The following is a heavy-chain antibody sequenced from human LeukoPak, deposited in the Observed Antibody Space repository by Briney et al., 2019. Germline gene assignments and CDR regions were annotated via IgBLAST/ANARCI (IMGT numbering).Heavy chain of an antibody. CDR1: GFTFNNYW. D-gene: IGHD3-22*01. Sequence: TGGSLILSCVASGFTFNNYWMNWVRQAPGRGLEWVANIREDGSEKNYVDSVKGRFTISRENAKNSLYLQMDNLRAEDTAVFYCATDRREEPSNYDRNRFAYWGQGTLVTVSS. J-gene: IGHJ4*02. CDR2: IREDGSEK. CDR3: ATDRREEPSNYDRNRFAY. V-gene: IGHV3-7*05.